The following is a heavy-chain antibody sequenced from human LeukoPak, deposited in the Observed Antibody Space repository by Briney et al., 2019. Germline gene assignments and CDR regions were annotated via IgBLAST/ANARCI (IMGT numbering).Heavy chain of an antibody. V-gene: IGHV1-2*02. D-gene: IGHD2/OR15-2a*01. CDR3: ARDNYVISNWFDP. Sequence: ASVKVPCKASGYTFTCYYMHWVRQAPGQVLEWIGWINPNSGGTNYAQKFQGRVTMTMDTSISTAYMELSRLRSDDTAVYYCARDNYVISNWFDPWGQGTLVTVSS. CDR1: GYTFTCYY. J-gene: IGHJ5*02. CDR2: INPNSGGT.